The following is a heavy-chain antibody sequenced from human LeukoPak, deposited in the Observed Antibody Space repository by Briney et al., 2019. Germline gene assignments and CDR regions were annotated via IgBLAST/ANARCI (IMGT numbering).Heavy chain of an antibody. CDR1: GGSFSGYY. CDR2: INHSGST. V-gene: IGHV4-34*01. J-gene: IGHJ4*02. Sequence: SETLSLTCAVYGGSFSGYYWTWIRQPPGKGLEWIGEINHSGSTNYNPYLKSRVTISVDTSKNQFSLKLSSVSAADTAVYYCARGQGTVTTHWGQGTLVTVSS. CDR3: ARGQGTVTTH. D-gene: IGHD4-17*01.